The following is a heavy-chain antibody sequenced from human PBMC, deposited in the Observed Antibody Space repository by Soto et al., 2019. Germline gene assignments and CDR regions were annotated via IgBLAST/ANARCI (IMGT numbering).Heavy chain of an antibody. Sequence: GGSLRLSCAASGFTFSTYAMNWVRQAPGKGLEWVSGISGSGDSTYYADSVKGRFTVSRDNSKNALYLQMNSLRAEDTAVYYCARDRGGWPYDYWGQGTLVTVSS. D-gene: IGHD6-19*01. CDR2: ISGSGDST. CDR3: ARDRGGWPYDY. CDR1: GFTFSTYA. V-gene: IGHV3-23*01. J-gene: IGHJ4*02.